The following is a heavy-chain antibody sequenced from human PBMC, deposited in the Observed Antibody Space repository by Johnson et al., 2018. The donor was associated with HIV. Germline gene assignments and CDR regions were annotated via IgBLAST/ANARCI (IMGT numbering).Heavy chain of an antibody. Sequence: QVQLVESGGGVVQPGGSLSLSCAASGFTFSSYAMHWVRQAPGKGLEWVAVISYAGSTKYYADSVKGRFTISRDNAKNSLYLQMNSLRVEDTAVYYCAKDQWSSSWTNDAFDIWGQGTKVSVSS. CDR3: AKDQWSSSWTNDAFDI. V-gene: IGHV3-30*04. J-gene: IGHJ3*02. CDR1: GFTFSSYA. CDR2: ISYAGSTK. D-gene: IGHD6-13*01.